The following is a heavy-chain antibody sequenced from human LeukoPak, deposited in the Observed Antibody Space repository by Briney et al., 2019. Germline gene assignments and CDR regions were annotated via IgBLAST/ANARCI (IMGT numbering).Heavy chain of an antibody. D-gene: IGHD3-10*01. CDR1: GFTFSSYW. CDR3: ARVGTLWFGEFDY. V-gene: IGHV3-74*01. Sequence: GGSLRLSCAASGFTFSSYWMHWVRHAPGKGLVWVSRINSDGSSTSHADSVKGRFTISRDNAKNTLYLQMNSLRAEDTAVYYSARVGTLWFGEFDYWGQGTLVTVSS. CDR2: INSDGSST. J-gene: IGHJ4*02.